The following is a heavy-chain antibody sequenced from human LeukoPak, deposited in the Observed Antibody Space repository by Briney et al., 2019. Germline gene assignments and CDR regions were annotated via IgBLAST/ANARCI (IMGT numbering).Heavy chain of an antibody. CDR3: AKGIAATGDSHFDY. J-gene: IGHJ4*02. Sequence: AGRSLRLSCAASGFTFDDYAMHWVRHAPGKGLEWVSGISWNSGSIGYADSVKGRFTISRDNAKNSLYLQMNSLRAEDTALYYCAKGIAATGDSHFDYWGQGTLVTVSS. V-gene: IGHV3-9*01. CDR1: GFTFDDYA. CDR2: ISWNSGSI. D-gene: IGHD6-13*01.